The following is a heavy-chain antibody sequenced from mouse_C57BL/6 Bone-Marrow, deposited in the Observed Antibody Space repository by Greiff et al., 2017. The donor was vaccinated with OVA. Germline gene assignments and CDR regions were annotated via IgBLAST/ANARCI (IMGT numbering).Heavy chain of an antibody. Sequence: VKLVESGPGLVQPSQSLSITCTVSGFSLTSYGVHWVRQSPGKGLEWLGVIWSGGSTDYNAAFISRLSISKDNSKSQVFFKMNSLQADDTAIYYCARSYYGSSLWYFDVWGTGTTVTVSS. J-gene: IGHJ1*03. D-gene: IGHD1-1*01. V-gene: IGHV2-2*01. CDR3: ARSYYGSSLWYFDV. CDR2: IWSGGST. CDR1: GFSLTSYG.